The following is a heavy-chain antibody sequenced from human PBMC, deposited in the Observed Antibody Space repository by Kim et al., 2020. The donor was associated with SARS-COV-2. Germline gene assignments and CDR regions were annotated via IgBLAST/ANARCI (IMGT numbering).Heavy chain of an antibody. V-gene: IGHV3-30*18. J-gene: IGHJ3*02. Sequence: GGSLRLSCAASGFTFSSYGMHWVRQAPGKGLEWVAVISYDGSNKYYADSVKGRFTISRDNSKNTMYLQMNSLRAEDTAVYYCAKEGLDAFDIWGQGTMVTVSS. CDR1: GFTFSSYG. CDR3: AKEGLDAFDI. CDR2: ISYDGSNK.